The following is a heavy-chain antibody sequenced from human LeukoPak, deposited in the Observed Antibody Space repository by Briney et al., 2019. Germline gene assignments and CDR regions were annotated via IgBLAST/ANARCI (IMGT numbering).Heavy chain of an antibody. CDR1: GYSFPTYW. J-gene: IGHJ4*02. V-gene: IGHV5-51*01. D-gene: IGHD3-22*01. CDR2: IYPGDSET. Sequence: GESLKISCKVSGYSFPTYWIAWVRQKPGKGREWMGLIYPGDSETRYSPSFQGQVTISVDKSINTAYLQWSSLKASDTAMYYCARRDSSGYYRTALDYWGQGTLVTVSS. CDR3: ARRDSSGYYRTALDY.